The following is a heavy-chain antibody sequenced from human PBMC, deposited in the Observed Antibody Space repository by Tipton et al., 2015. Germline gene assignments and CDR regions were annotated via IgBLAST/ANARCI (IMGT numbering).Heavy chain of an antibody. CDR2: ITPFNNNT. Sequence: QSGPEVKKPGASVKVSCKASGYTFTSHDINWVRQAPGQALEWMGWITPFNNNTNYAQKFLDRVTITRDRSMRTAYMELSSLGSEDTAIYYCASAEFRGTFYDYWGQGTLVTVSS. V-gene: IGHV1-45*02. J-gene: IGHJ4*02. CDR3: ASAEFRGTFYDY. D-gene: IGHD1-26*01. CDR1: GYTFTSHD.